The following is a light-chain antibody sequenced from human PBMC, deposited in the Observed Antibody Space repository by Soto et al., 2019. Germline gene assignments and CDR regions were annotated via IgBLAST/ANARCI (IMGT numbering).Light chain of an antibody. CDR1: QSVSSSY. J-gene: IGKJ2*01. CDR2: GAS. V-gene: IGKV3-20*01. Sequence: EIVLTQSPGTLSLSPGERATLSCRASQSVSSSYLAWYQQKPGQAPRGLIHGASSRATGIPDRFSGSGSGTDFTLTISRLEPEDFAGYFCQQYGNPPPNAFGQGTKVEIK. CDR3: QQYGNPPPNA.